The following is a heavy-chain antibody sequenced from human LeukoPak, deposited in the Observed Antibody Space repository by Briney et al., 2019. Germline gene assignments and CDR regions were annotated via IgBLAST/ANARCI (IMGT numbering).Heavy chain of an antibody. CDR1: SYSFSSGYY. Sequence: SETLSLTCAVSSYSFSSGYYWGWIRQPPGKGLEWIGTIYRSGSTYYNPSLKSRVTISVDTSKNQFSLKLSSVTAADAAVYYCARFLSLGGPDYWGQGTLVTVSS. CDR2: IYRSGST. D-gene: IGHD3-16*01. J-gene: IGHJ4*02. V-gene: IGHV4-38-2*01. CDR3: ARFLSLGGPDY.